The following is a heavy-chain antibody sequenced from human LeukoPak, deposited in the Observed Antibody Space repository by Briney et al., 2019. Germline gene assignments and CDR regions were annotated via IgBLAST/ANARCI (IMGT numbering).Heavy chain of an antibody. CDR3: ARLFDFWSGYYGY. CDR2: IYYSGST. CDR1: GGSISSYY. Sequence: SETPSLTCTVSGGSISSYYWSWIRQPPGKGLEWIGYIYYSGSTNYNPSLKSRVTISVDTSKNQFSLKLSSVTAADTAVYYCARLFDFWSGYYGYWGQGTLVTVSS. J-gene: IGHJ4*02. V-gene: IGHV4-59*01. D-gene: IGHD3-3*01.